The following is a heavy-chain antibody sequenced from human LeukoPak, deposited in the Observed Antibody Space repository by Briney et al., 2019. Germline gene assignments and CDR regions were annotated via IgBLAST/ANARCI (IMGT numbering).Heavy chain of an antibody. CDR2: ISGSGGST. J-gene: IGHJ1*01. Sequence: PGGSLRLSCAASGFTFSSYGMSWVRQAPGKGLEWVSAISGSGGSTYYADSVKGRFTISRDNSKNTLYLQMNSLRAEDTAVYYCAKDQSVQQWLDSAEYFQHWGQGTLVTVSS. CDR3: AKDQSVQQWLDSAEYFQH. D-gene: IGHD6-19*01. V-gene: IGHV3-23*01. CDR1: GFTFSSYG.